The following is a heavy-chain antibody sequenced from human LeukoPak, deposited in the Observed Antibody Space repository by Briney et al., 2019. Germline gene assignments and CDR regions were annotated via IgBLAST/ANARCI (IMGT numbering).Heavy chain of an antibody. V-gene: IGHV4-59*01. J-gene: IGHJ4*02. CDR1: GGAITNYY. CDR2: IYYTGST. CDR3: ARDSGYDEAFDY. D-gene: IGHD5-12*01. Sequence: SETLSLTCGVSGGAITNYYWNWIRQAPGKGLEWLGYIYYTGSTTYNPSVKSRITISLDTSKKQISLKLRSVTAADTAVYYCARDSGYDEAFDYWGQGTLVTVSS.